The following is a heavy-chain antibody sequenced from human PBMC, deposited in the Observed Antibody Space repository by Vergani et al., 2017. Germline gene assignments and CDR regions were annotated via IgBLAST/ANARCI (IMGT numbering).Heavy chain of an antibody. Sequence: VQLLESGGGLVQPGGSLRLSCAASGFMFNNYGMHWARQAPGKGLEWVAFISHDGSNKYYADSVKGRFTISRDNSNNTPYLQMNSLRGEDTAVYYCARGDSDFWSGYYTGGSKGWFDPWGQGTLVTVSS. CDR1: GFMFNNYG. D-gene: IGHD3-3*01. J-gene: IGHJ5*02. V-gene: IGHV3-30*19. CDR3: ARGDSDFWSGYYTGGSKGWFDP. CDR2: ISHDGSNK.